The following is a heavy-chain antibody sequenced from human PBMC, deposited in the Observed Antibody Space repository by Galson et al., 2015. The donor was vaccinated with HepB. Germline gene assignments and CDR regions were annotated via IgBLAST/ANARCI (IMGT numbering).Heavy chain of an antibody. V-gene: IGHV3-33*01. D-gene: IGHD6-13*01. CDR2: IWADGTKQ. J-gene: IGHJ4*02. CDR1: GFIFSRHG. Sequence: SLRLSCAASGFIFSRHGFHWVRQAPGKGLEWVALIWADGTKQLYGDSVKGRFTISRDNAKNTVYLQMNSLRADDTAVYYCAREAAIAAPAAFDNWGQGTLVTVSP. CDR3: AREAAIAAPAAFDN.